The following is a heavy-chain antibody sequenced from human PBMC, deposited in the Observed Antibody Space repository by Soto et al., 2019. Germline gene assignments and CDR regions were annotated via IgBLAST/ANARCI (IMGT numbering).Heavy chain of an antibody. Sequence: QVQLVQSGPDLKRPGASMKVSCKASGYTFTSYGISWVRQAPGQGLEWMAWISPLKGRTQYSQKAQGRVTLSTDTSSNLAYMEMATQRVDDEAVYYCEMDYGDSPEYFKHWGQGTLVTVS. V-gene: IGHV1-18*04. CDR3: EMDYGDSPEYFKH. CDR1: GYTFTSYG. D-gene: IGHD4-17*01. J-gene: IGHJ1*01. CDR2: ISPLKGRT.